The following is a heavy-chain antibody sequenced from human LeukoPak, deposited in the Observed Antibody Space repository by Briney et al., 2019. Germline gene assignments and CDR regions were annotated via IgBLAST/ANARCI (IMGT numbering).Heavy chain of an antibody. CDR2: ISAYCSNT. CDR3: ARPYGDYVSSWFDP. D-gene: IGHD4-17*01. J-gene: IGHJ5*02. Sequence: VASVKVSCKASGYTFTTYGISWVRQAPGQGLEWMGWISAYCSNTKYAQKLQGRVTMTTDTSTSTAYMELRSLRSDDTAVYYCARPYGDYVSSWFDPWGQGTLVTVSS. CDR1: GYTFTTYG. V-gene: IGHV1-18*01.